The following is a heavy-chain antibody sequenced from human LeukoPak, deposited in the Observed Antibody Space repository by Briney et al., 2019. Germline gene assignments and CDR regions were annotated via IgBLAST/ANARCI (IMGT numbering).Heavy chain of an antibody. CDR3: AKDGAARRDHFDY. CDR2: IRYDGSNK. CDR1: GFTFSTFG. D-gene: IGHD6-6*01. V-gene: IGHV3-30*02. Sequence: GGSLRLSCAASGFTFSTFGIHWVRQAPGKGLEWVAFIRYDGSNKDYTDSVKGRFTISRDNSKNTLYLQMNSPRPEDTAVYYCAKDGAARRDHFDYWGQGTLVTVSS. J-gene: IGHJ4*02.